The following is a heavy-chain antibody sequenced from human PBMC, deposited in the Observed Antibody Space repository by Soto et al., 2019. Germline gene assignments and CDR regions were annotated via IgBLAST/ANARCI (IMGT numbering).Heavy chain of an antibody. CDR3: AGGGVRGVITRTRDYYGMDV. CDR2: IYPGDFDT. Sequence: GDSLKISCKGSGYSFTSYWIGWVRQMPGKGLEWMGIIYPGDFDTRYSPSFQGQVTISADKSISTAYLQWSSLKASDTAMYYCAGGGVRGVITRTRDYYGMDVWGQGT. D-gene: IGHD3-10*01. CDR1: GYSFTSYW. J-gene: IGHJ6*02. V-gene: IGHV5-51*01.